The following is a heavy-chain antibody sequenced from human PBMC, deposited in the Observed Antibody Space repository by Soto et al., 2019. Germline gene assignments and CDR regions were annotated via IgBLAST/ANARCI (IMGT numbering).Heavy chain of an antibody. D-gene: IGHD6-19*01. CDR2: FYSSGSI. Sequence: LSLTCFVSGYSITAGGYYWSWIRHHPGKGLEWIGSFYSSGSIIYNPSLRSRVSISGDTSSNQFSMSLTSVTAADTARYYCARMYSSGSGWFHPWGQGTLVTVSS. CDR3: ARMYSSGSGWFHP. J-gene: IGHJ5*02. V-gene: IGHV4-31*03. CDR1: GYSITAGGYY.